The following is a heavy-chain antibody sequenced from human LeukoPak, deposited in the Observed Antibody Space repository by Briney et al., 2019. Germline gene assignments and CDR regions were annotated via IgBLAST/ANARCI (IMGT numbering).Heavy chain of an antibody. J-gene: IGHJ6*02. D-gene: IGHD4-17*01. CDR3: TTTVTSPIRYYYYGMDV. CDR1: GFTFSSYA. V-gene: IGHV3-23*01. CDR2: ISGSGGST. Sequence: GSLRLSCAASGFTFSSYAMSWVRQAPGKGLEWVSAISGSGGSTYYADSVKGRFTISRDNSKNTLYLQMNSLRAEDTAVYYCTTTVTSPIRYYYYGMDVWGQGTTVTVSS.